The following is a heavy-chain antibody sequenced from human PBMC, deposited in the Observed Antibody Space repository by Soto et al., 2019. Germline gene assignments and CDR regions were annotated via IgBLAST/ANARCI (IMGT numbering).Heavy chain of an antibody. D-gene: IGHD2-2*01. Sequence: QVQLVQSGAEVKKPGSSVKVSCKASGGTFSSYAISWVRQSPGQGLEWMAGIIPIFGTANYAQKFQGRVTITVDKSTSTAYMGLSSLRYEDTAVYYCASDSVPAATSYYYGMDVWGRGTTVTVSS. CDR1: GGTFSSYA. V-gene: IGHV1-69*06. J-gene: IGHJ6*02. CDR2: IIPIFGTA. CDR3: ASDSVPAATSYYYGMDV.